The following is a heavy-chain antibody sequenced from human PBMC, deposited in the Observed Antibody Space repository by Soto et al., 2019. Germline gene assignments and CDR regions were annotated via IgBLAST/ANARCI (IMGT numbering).Heavy chain of an antibody. CDR1: VVSISSYY. Sequence: SETLSLTCTFSVVSISSYYWSCIRHPAGKGLEWIGRIYTSGSTNYNPSLKSRVTMSVDTSKNQFSLKLSSVTAADTAVYYCARHSTINRSAFEYWGQGTLVSVSS. V-gene: IGHV4-4*07. J-gene: IGHJ4*02. CDR3: ARHSTINRSAFEY. CDR2: IYTSGST. D-gene: IGHD3-9*01.